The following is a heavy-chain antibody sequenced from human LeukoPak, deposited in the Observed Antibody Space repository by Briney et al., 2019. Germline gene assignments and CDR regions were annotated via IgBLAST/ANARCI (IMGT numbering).Heavy chain of an antibody. CDR1: GFTFSSFV. CDR2: ISYDGSNK. J-gene: IGHJ3*02. Sequence: QPGRSLRLSCAASGFTFSSFVIHWVRQAPGKALEWVAVISYDGSNKYYADSVKGRFTTSRDNSKNTLYLQMNSLRPEDTAVYCCVRDYGDYGGTFDIWGRGTMVTVSS. CDR3: VRDYGDYGGTFDI. V-gene: IGHV3-30-3*01. D-gene: IGHD4-17*01.